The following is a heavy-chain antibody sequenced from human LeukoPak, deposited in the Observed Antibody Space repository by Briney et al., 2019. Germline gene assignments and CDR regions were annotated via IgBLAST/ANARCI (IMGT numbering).Heavy chain of an antibody. CDR3: ARDQGLIDPPPYGLDV. CDR1: GGTFNNYA. Sequence: SVKVSCKASGGTFNNYALTWVRQAPGQGLEWMGRIIPTLDITIYAQKFQGRVTITADKSTSTAYIELSSLGSEDTAVYYCARDQGLIDPPPYGLDVWGQGTTVTVSS. J-gene: IGHJ6*02. V-gene: IGHV1-69*04. D-gene: IGHD3-16*01. CDR2: IIPTLDIT.